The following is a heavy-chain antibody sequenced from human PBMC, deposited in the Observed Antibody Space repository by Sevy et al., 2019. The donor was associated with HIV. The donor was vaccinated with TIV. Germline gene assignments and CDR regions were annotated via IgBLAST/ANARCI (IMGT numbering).Heavy chain of an antibody. Sequence: GGSLRLSCAASGFNLRTYDMHWVRQAPGKGLEWVSAIGTAGDTSYPASVKGRFTISRENARNSLHLQMNNLGVGDTGMYFCARGGSDAFDFWGRGAMVTVSS. CDR3: ARGGSDAFDF. CDR1: GFNLRTYD. J-gene: IGHJ3*01. V-gene: IGHV3-13*01. CDR2: IGTAGDT. D-gene: IGHD3-10*01.